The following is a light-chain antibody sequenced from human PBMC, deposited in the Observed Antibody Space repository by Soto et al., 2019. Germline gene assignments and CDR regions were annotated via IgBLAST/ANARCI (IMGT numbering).Light chain of an antibody. Sequence: IVLTQSPGTLSLSPGERATLSCRASQSVRGRSLAWYQQKPGQPPRLHIYGASSRAAGIPDRFSGSGSGTDFTLTISRLEPEDFAVYHCQQCCSSPYTFGQGSKLEIK. CDR2: GAS. J-gene: IGKJ2*01. V-gene: IGKV3-20*01. CDR3: QQCCSSPYT. CDR1: QSVRGRS.